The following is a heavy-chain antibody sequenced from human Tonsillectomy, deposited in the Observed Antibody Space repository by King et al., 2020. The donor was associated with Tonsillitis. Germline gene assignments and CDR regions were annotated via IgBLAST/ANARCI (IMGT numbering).Heavy chain of an antibody. CDR2: INYDGSTT. Sequence: VQLVESGGGLIQPGGSLKLSCAASGFTFIDYWMHWFRKAPGKGLVWVSRINYDGSTTTYADYVKGGFTISRDNAKNTLYLQMKSLRAEDTAVYYCARARGYSCYEVSDYWGQGTLVTVSS. CDR1: GFTFIDYW. D-gene: IGHD5-12*01. CDR3: ARARGYSCYEVSDY. V-gene: IGHV3-74*01. J-gene: IGHJ4*02.